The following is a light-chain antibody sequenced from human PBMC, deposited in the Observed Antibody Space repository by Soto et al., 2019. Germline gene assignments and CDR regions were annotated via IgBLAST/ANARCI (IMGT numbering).Light chain of an antibody. CDR2: DVR. J-gene: IGLJ2*01. V-gene: IGLV2-14*01. Sequence: QSALTQSACVSGSPGLSITISCTGTSSDVGGYNYVSWYQQHPGKAPKLMIYDVRNRPSGVSNRFSGSKSGNTASLTISGLQAEDEADYYCSSYTTSSTLVVFGGGTKLTVL. CDR1: SSDVGGYNY. CDR3: SSYTTSSTLVV.